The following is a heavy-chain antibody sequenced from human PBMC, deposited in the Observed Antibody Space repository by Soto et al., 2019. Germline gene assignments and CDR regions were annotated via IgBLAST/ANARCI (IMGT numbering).Heavy chain of an antibody. D-gene: IGHD1-26*01. CDR2: IYYSGST. CDR1: GGTISSWY. V-gene: IGHV4-59*08. Sequence: QVQLQESGPGLVKPSETLSLTCTVSGGTISSWYWRWIRQPPGKGLEWIGYIYYSGSTNCNPSLKSRVTRAVDTSKNQFSLTLSSVTAADTAVYYCARRYGSAIDYWGQGTLVTVSS. CDR3: ARRYGSAIDY. J-gene: IGHJ4*02.